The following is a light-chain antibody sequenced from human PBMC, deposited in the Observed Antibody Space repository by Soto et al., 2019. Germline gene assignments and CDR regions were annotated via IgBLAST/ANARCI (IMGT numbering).Light chain of an antibody. Sequence: EIVMTQSPATLSVSPGERATLSCRASQSVSSNLAWYQQKPGQAPRLLFYGASTRATGIPARFSGSGSGTEFTLTISSLQSEDFAVYYCQQYHNWPPFTFGPGTKVDIK. CDR1: QSVSSN. CDR3: QQYHNWPPFT. V-gene: IGKV3-15*01. CDR2: GAS. J-gene: IGKJ3*01.